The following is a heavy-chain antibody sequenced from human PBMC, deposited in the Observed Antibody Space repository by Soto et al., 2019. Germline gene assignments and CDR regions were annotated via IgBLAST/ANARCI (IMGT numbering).Heavy chain of an antibody. CDR3: ARDQRTARDIKGNDA. V-gene: IGHV1-46*03. J-gene: IGHJ5*02. D-gene: IGHD5-12*01. CDR2: INPSGGST. Sequence: ASVKVSCKASGYTFTSYYMHWVRQAPGQGLEWMGIINPSGGSTSYAQKFQGRVTMTRDTSTSTVYMELSSLRSEDTAVYYCARDQRTARDIKGNDAWGQGTLVTVSS. CDR1: GYTFTSYY.